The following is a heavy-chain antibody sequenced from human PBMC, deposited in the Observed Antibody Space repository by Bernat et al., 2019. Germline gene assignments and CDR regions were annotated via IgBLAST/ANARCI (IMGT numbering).Heavy chain of an antibody. Sequence: EVRLAESGGALVEPGGSLRLSCAASGFSFTNAWMSWVRQAPGKGLEWVSAISGSGGSTYYADSVKGRFTISRDNSKNTLYLQMNSLRAEDTAVYYCAKAGEKQWRWCVEHWGQGTLVTVSS. D-gene: IGHD6-19*01. J-gene: IGHJ1*01. CDR1: GFSFTNAW. CDR3: AKAGEKQWRWCVEH. V-gene: IGHV3-23*04. CDR2: ISGSGGST.